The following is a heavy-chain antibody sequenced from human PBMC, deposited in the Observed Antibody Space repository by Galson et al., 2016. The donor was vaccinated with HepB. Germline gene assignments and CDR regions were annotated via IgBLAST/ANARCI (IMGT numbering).Heavy chain of an antibody. V-gene: IGHV3-9*01. CDR1: GVTFDDSA. J-gene: IGHJ4*02. Sequence: SLRHSCAASGVTFDDSAVHWVRPVPGMGLEWVSGIRWNSNYIGYADSVKGRYTISRDNAKNSLYLQMNSLRPEDTALYYCAKDVDPHGEITYFDYWGQGTLVSVSS. CDR3: AKDVDPHGEITYFDY. CDR2: IRWNSNYI. D-gene: IGHD3-10*01.